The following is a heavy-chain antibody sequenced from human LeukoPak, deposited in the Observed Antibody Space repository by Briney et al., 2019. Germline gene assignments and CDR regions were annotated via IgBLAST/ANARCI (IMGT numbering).Heavy chain of an antibody. J-gene: IGHJ4*02. CDR3: VKPYYYSSGSLS. V-gene: IGHV3-9*01. CDR2: ISWNSGSI. CDR1: GLTFDDYA. Sequence: GGSLRLSCAASGLTFDDYAMHWVRQAPGKGLEWVSGISWNSGSIGYADSVKGRFTISRDNAKNSLYLQMNSLRADDTAVYYCVKPYYYSSGSLSWGQGTLVTVSS. D-gene: IGHD3-10*01.